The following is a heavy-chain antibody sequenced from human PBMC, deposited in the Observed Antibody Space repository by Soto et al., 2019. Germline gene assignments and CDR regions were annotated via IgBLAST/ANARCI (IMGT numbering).Heavy chain of an antibody. CDR1: GFDFSTHW. CDR2: IDDDGSST. V-gene: IGHV3-74*01. CDR3: ARRLELPLGASLYYYGMDV. J-gene: IGHJ6*02. Sequence: EAQLVESGGGLVQPGGSLRVSCAASGFDFSTHWMHWVRQAPGKGLEWVSRIDDDGSSTRYADSVKGRFTISRDNAKNIVYLEMTSLRTDDTAVYFCARRLELPLGASLYYYGMDVWGQGTTVTVSS. D-gene: IGHD1-7*01.